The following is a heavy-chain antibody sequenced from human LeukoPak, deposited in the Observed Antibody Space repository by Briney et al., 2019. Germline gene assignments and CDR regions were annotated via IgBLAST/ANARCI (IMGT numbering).Heavy chain of an antibody. V-gene: IGHV1-8*01. D-gene: IGHD1-26*01. J-gene: IGHJ3*02. Sequence: GASVKVSCKASGYTFTSYDINWVRQATGQGLEWMGWMNPNSGNTGYAQKFQGRVTMTRNTSISTAYMELSSLRSEDTAVYYCARGSRYGWELQPYAFDIWGQGTMVTVSS. CDR3: ARGSRYGWELQPYAFDI. CDR2: MNPNSGNT. CDR1: GYTFTSYD.